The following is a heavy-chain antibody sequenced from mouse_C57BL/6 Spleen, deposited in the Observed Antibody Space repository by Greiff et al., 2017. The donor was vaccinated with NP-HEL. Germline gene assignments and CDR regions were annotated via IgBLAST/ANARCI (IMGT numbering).Heavy chain of an antibody. CDR1: GFTFSSYA. J-gene: IGHJ1*03. CDR2: ISDGGSYT. D-gene: IGHD3-1*01. CDR3: ARDPGTSDWYFGV. Sequence: EVKVVESGGGLVKPGGSLKLSCAASGFTFSSYAMSWVRQTPEKRLEWVATISDGGSYTYYPDNVKGRFTISRDNAKNNLYLQMSHLKSEDTAMYYCARDPGTSDWYFGVWGTGTTVTVSS. V-gene: IGHV5-4*01.